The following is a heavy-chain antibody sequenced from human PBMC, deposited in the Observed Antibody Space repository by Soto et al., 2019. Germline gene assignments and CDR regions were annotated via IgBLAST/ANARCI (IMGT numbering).Heavy chain of an antibody. V-gene: IGHV1-18*01. CDR2: ISAYNGNT. D-gene: IGHD6-13*01. CDR3: ASSLAAAGRGATFDY. J-gene: IGHJ4*02. CDR1: GYTFTSYG. Sequence: ASVKVSCKASGYTFTSYGISWVRQAPGQGLEWMGWISAYNGNTNYAQKLQGRVTMTTDTSTSTAYMELRSLRSDDTAVYYCASSLAAAGRGATFDYWGQGTLVTVST.